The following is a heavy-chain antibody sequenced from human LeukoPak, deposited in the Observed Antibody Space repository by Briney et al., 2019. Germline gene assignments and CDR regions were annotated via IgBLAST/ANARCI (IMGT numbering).Heavy chain of an antibody. CDR1: GFTFDDYG. D-gene: IGHD3-3*01. V-gene: IGHV3-23*01. CDR3: AKCLEWLLHDAFDI. J-gene: IGHJ3*02. Sequence: GGSLRLSCAASGFTFDDYGMSWVRQAPGKGLEWVSAISGSGGSTYYADSVKGRFTISRDNSKNTLYLQMNSLRAEDTAVYYCAKCLEWLLHDAFDIWGQGTMVTVSS. CDR2: ISGSGGST.